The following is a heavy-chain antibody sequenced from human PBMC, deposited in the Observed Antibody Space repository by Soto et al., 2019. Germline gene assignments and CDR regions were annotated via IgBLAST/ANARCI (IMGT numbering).Heavy chain of an antibody. CDR3: ARVDSGYDRGRFDP. CDR2: IIPIFGTA. CDR1: GGTFSSYA. Sequence: SVKVSCKASGGTFSSYAISWVRQAPGQGLEWMGGIIPIFGTANYAQKFQGRVTITADESTSTAYMELSSLRSEDTAVYYCARVDSGYDRGRFDPWGQGTLVTVSS. D-gene: IGHD5-12*01. J-gene: IGHJ5*02. V-gene: IGHV1-69*13.